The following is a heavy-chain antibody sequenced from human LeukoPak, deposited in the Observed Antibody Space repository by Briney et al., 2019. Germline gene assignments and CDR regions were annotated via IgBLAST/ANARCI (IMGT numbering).Heavy chain of an antibody. V-gene: IGHV3-53*01. CDR3: ARWRADILTGYGNYYYYGMDV. CDR2: IYSGGST. Sequence: GGSLRLSCAASGFTVSSNYMSWVRQAPGKGLEWVSVIYSGGSTYYADSVKGRFTISRDNSKNTLYLQMNSLRAEDTAVYYCARWRADILTGYGNYYYYGMDVWGQGTTVTVSS. D-gene: IGHD3-9*01. CDR1: GFTVSSNY. J-gene: IGHJ6*02.